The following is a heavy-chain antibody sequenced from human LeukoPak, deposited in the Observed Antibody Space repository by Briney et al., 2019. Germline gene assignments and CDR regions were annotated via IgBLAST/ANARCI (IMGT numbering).Heavy chain of an antibody. CDR3: ARVVKSPGYSSSWYSY. Sequence: ASVKVCCKASGYTFTGYYMHWVRQAPGQGLEWMGWINPNSGGTNYAQKFQGRVTMTRDTSISTAYMELSRLRSDDTAVYYCARVVKSPGYSSSWYSYWGQGTLVTVSS. V-gene: IGHV1-2*02. D-gene: IGHD6-13*01. CDR1: GYTFTGYY. J-gene: IGHJ4*02. CDR2: INPNSGGT.